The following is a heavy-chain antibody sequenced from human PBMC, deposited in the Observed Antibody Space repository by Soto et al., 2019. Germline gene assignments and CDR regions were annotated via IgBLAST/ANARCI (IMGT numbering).Heavy chain of an antibody. V-gene: IGHV1-3*01. J-gene: IGHJ6*02. CDR1: GYTFSTYA. D-gene: IGHD1-1*01. CDR3: ARGKWMEENYYYDGMDI. Sequence: QVQVVQSGAEVKKPGASVKVSCKASGYTFSTYAIHWVRQAPGQSLEWMGWLNGGTGQTRYSQRFQDRVTITRDTSASTAYMEVSSLRPEDTAVYYCARGKWMEENYYYDGMDIWGQGTTVTVSS. CDR2: LNGGTGQT.